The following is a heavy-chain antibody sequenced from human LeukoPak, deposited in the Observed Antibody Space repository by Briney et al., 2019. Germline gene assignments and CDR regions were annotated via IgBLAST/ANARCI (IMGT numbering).Heavy chain of an antibody. CDR3: ARERHDYGDFDY. V-gene: IGHV1-69*06. D-gene: IGHD4-17*01. J-gene: IGHJ4*02. CDR1: GGTFNSNA. CDR2: IIPIFDTT. Sequence: SVKVSCKASGGTFNSNAFSWVRQAPGRGLEWMGHIIPIFDTTNYAQKFRGRVTITADKSTSTAYMELSSLRSDDTAVYYCARERHDYGDFDYWGQGISVTVSS.